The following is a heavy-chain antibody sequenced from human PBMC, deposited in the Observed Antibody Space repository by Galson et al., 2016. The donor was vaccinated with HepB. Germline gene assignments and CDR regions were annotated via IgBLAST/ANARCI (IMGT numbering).Heavy chain of an antibody. Sequence: SLRLSCAASGFSLSTYGVHWVRQAPGKGLEWVAVISYDGSNKYQADSVRGRFTISRDNSKNTLYLHMTSLRAEDTAVYYCAREGHLWIACFDNWGQGTLVTVSS. CDR3: AREGHLWIACFDN. V-gene: IGHV3-30*03. D-gene: IGHD2-2*03. CDR2: ISYDGSNK. CDR1: GFSLSTYG. J-gene: IGHJ4*02.